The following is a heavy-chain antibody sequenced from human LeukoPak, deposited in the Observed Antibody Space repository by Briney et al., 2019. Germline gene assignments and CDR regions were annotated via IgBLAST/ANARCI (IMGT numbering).Heavy chain of an antibody. J-gene: IGHJ5*02. D-gene: IGHD1-1*01. CDR3: ASVTGYVDP. CDR1: GFTFSRYE. V-gene: IGHV3-48*03. Sequence: PGGSLRLSCAASGFTFSRYEMNWVRQAPGKGLEWVSYISSGGSTIYYADSVKGRFTISRDNAKNSLYLQMNSLRAEDTAVYYCASVTGYVDPWGQGTLVTVSS. CDR2: ISSGGSTI.